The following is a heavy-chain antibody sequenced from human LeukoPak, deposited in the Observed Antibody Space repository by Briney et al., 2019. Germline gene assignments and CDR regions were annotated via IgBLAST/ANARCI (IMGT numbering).Heavy chain of an antibody. V-gene: IGHV3-21*01. Sequence: GESLKISCAASGFTFSSYSMNWVRQAPGKGLEWVSSISSSSSYIYYADSVKGRFTISRDNAKNSLYLQMNSLRAEDTAVYYCARDEGIAVALDYWGQGTLVTVSS. CDR3: ARDEGIAVALDY. D-gene: IGHD6-19*01. J-gene: IGHJ4*02. CDR2: ISSSSSYI. CDR1: GFTFSSYS.